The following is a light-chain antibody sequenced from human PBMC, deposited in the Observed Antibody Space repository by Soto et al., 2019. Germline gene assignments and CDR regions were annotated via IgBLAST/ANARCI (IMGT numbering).Light chain of an antibody. J-gene: IGKJ4*01. V-gene: IGKV1-5*01. Sequence: DIQMTQFPPTLSASVGDRVTITCRASQTINSWVAWYHQKPGKAPKLLIYDASNLEGGVPSKFSGRGYGSEFTLTINFLQTDDSGTYFCQHYHSQPITFGGGTKLEI. CDR2: DAS. CDR3: QHYHSQPIT. CDR1: QTINSW.